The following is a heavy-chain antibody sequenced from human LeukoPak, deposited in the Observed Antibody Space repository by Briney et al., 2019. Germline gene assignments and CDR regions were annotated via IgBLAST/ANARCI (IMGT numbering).Heavy chain of an antibody. CDR1: GFTFTSDA. D-gene: IGHD3-16*01. V-gene: IGHV3-23*01. CDR2: ISGSGGHS. Sequence: GGSLRLSCVASGFTFTSDAMSWVRQAPGKGLEWVAAISGSGGHSYHTDSVKGRFTISRDNSKNTLYLQMHSLRVEDTAVYYCAKDLRMGPLYVGFDYWGQGTLVTVSS. J-gene: IGHJ4*02. CDR3: AKDLRMGPLYVGFDY.